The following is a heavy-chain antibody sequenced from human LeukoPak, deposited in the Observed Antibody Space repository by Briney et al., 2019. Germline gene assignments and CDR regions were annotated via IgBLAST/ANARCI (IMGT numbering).Heavy chain of an antibody. CDR2: VAHDESDK. D-gene: IGHD3-16*01. CDR1: RFTISDYY. J-gene: IGHJ3*02. Sequence: GGSLRLSCAASRFTISDYYMTWIRQAPGKGLEWVAVVAHDESDKVYADSVKGRFTISRENAKNSLYLQMNSLRAGDTAVYYCARVGAGDWPNAFDIWGQGTMVTVSS. CDR3: ARVGAGDWPNAFDI. V-gene: IGHV3-30*03.